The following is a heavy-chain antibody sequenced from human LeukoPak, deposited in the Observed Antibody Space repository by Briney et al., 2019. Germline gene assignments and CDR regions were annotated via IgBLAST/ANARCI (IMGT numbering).Heavy chain of an antibody. CDR3: ARVAYSSGWYDY. D-gene: IGHD6-19*01. CDR2: INPNSGGT. V-gene: IGHV1-2*02. CDR1: GYTFTGYY. Sequence: ASVKVSCKASGYTFTGYYMHWVRQAPGQGLEWLGWINPNSGGTNYAQKFQGRVTMTRDTSTSTVYMELSSLRSEDTAVYYCARVAYSSGWYDYWGQGTLVTVSS. J-gene: IGHJ4*02.